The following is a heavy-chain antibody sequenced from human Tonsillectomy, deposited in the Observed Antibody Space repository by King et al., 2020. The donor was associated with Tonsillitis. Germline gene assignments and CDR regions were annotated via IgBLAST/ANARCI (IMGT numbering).Heavy chain of an antibody. V-gene: IGHV4-39*01. D-gene: IGHD3-22*01. CDR3: ARYDSGSFDY. Sequence: QLQESGPGVVRPSETLSLTCTVSGGSISSSDHYWAWIRQPPGKGLEWIGYIYKSGTTFYNPSLKSRITISAGTSQNQFSLILNSVTAAATAVYSCARYDSGSFDYWGQGTLVTVSS. CDR1: GGSISSSDHY. J-gene: IGHJ4*02. CDR2: IYKSGTT.